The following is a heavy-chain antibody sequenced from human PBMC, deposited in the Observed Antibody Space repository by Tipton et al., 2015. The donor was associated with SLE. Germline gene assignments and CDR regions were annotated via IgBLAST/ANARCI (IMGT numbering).Heavy chain of an antibody. CDR2: IYHTGST. CDR1: GGSFSANY. CDR3: ASARYDN. V-gene: IGHV4-34*01. J-gene: IGHJ4*02. Sequence: TLSLTCAVYGGSFSANYWTWIRQPPGKGLGWIGEIYHTGSTNYNPSLDSRVTISVDTSKNQFSLNLKSVTAADTAVYFCASARYDNWGQGTLVTVSS.